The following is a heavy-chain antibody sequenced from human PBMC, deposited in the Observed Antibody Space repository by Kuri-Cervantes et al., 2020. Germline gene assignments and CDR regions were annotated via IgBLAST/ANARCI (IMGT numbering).Heavy chain of an antibody. J-gene: IGHJ4*02. CDR2: IDSDGSST. D-gene: IGHD4-17*01. V-gene: IGHV3-74*01. Sequence: GESLKISCEASGFTFSGYWMHWVRQVPGKGLVWVARIDSDGSSTIYVDSVKGRFIISRDNAKNTLFLQMNSLRAEDPAVYYCARDPLLYGATFDQWGQGTLVTVSS. CDR1: GFTFSGYW. CDR3: ARDPLLYGATFDQ.